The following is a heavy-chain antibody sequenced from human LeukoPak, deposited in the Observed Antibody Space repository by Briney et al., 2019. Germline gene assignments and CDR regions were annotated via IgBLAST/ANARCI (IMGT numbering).Heavy chain of an antibody. CDR1: GFTFSSYW. Sequence: PGGSLRLSCAASGFTFSSYWMSWVRQAPGKGLEWVANIKQDGSEKYYVDSVKGRFTISRDNAKNSLYLQMNSLRAEDTAVYYCARERGYSHVNDAFDMWGQGTRVTVSS. J-gene: IGHJ3*02. CDR3: ARERGYSHVNDAFDM. D-gene: IGHD5-18*01. CDR2: IKQDGSEK. V-gene: IGHV3-7*01.